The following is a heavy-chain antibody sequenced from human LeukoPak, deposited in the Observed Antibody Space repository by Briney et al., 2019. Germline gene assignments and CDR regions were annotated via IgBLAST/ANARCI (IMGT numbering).Heavy chain of an antibody. Sequence: GGSLRLSCAASGFVVSSSYMAWVRQAPGKGLEWVSFMYSDSNIYYADSVRGRFTISRDDSKNTLYLQMNSLRAEDTAVYYCAKELERGYSGYGDFDYWGQGTLVTVSS. J-gene: IGHJ4*02. D-gene: IGHD5-12*01. V-gene: IGHV3-53*01. CDR1: GFVVSSSY. CDR3: AKELERGYSGYGDFDY. CDR2: MYSDSNI.